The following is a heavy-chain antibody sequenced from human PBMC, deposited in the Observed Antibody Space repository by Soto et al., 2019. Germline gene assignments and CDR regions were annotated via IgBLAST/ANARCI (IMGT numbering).Heavy chain of an antibody. D-gene: IGHD2-15*01. J-gene: IGHJ4*02. V-gene: IGHV3-21*01. Sequence: EVQLVESGGGLVKPGGSLRLSCAASGFTFSSYSMNWVRQAPGKGLEWVSSISSSSSYIYYADSVKGRFTISRDNAKNSLYLQMNSLRAEDTAVYYCARDLAYEKDRVPNYFDYWGQGTLVTVSS. CDR1: GFTFSSYS. CDR2: ISSSSSYI. CDR3: ARDLAYEKDRVPNYFDY.